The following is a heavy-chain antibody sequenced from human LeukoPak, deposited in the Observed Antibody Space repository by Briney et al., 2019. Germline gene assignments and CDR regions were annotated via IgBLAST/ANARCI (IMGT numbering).Heavy chain of an antibody. D-gene: IGHD3-10*01. J-gene: IGHJ6*03. CDR3: ARHSVVRGAQYYYYYYYMDV. CDR2: INHSGST. Sequence: GSLRLSCAASGFTFSSYEMNWVRQPPGKGLEWIGEINHSGSTNYNPSLKSRVTISVDTSKNQFSLKLSSVTAADTAVYYCARHSVVRGAQYYYYYYYMDVWGKGTTVTISS. V-gene: IGHV4-34*01. CDR1: GFTFSSYE.